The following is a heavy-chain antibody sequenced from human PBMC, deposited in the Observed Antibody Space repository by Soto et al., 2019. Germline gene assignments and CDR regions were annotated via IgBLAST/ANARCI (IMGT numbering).Heavy chain of an antibody. CDR1: GFTFTDAW. D-gene: IGHD3-22*01. J-gene: IGHJ4*02. CDR3: TWDSSGYYYPRD. Sequence: GGSLRLSCAVSGFTFTDAWMNWVRQAPGKGLEWVGHIKSKAGGGTTDYAAPVKGRFTISRDDSKNTLYLHMNNPKTEDTAVYYCTWDSSGYYYPRDWGQGTLVTVSS. CDR2: IKSKAGGGTT. V-gene: IGHV3-15*07.